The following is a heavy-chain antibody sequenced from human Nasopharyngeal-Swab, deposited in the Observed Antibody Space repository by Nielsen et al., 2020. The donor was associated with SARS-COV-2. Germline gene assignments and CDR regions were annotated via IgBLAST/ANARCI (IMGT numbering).Heavy chain of an antibody. D-gene: IGHD1-14*01. V-gene: IGHV3-23*01. CDR3: AKSSSNPYGMDV. CDR2: ISGSGGST. Sequence: GESLKISCAASGFTFSSYAMSWVRQAPGKGLEWVSAISGSGGSTYYADSVKGRFTISRDNSKNTLYLKMNSLRDEDTAVYYCAKSSSNPYGMDVRGQGTTVTVSS. J-gene: IGHJ6*02. CDR1: GFTFSSYA.